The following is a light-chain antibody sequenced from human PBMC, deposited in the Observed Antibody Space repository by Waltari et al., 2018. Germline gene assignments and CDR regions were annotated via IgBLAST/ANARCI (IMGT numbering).Light chain of an antibody. V-gene: IGKV1-NL1*01. CDR1: QGISSP. Sequence: DLQMTPSPSSLPASLADRVTTPCRASQGISSPLAWYQKKGGEAPKLLLYGASRLESGVPSRFSGSGSGTVYTLTISSLQPEDFATYYYQQYCGIPSTFGQGTRLE. CDR2: GAS. J-gene: IGKJ5*01. CDR3: QQYCGIPST.